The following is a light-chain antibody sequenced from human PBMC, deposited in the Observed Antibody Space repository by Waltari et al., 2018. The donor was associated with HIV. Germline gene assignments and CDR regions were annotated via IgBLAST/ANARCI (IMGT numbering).Light chain of an antibody. V-gene: IGKV1-5*03. CDR1: QSIGSR. CDR2: KAS. Sequence: DFQMTQSPSTLSASVGDRVTITCRASQSIGSRLAWYQQKPGKAPNLLIYKASILESGVPSRFSGSGSGTEFTLTISSLQPDDFATYYCQQYNSWTFGQGTKVEIK. CDR3: QQYNSWT. J-gene: IGKJ1*01.